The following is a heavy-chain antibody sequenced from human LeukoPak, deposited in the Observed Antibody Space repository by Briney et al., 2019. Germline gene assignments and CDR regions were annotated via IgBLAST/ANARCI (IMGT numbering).Heavy chain of an antibody. CDR3: ARGNGVYDY. CDR2: ISSSGSNI. V-gene: IGHV3-48*03. CDR1: GFTFSSYE. D-gene: IGHD4-17*01. Sequence: PGRSLRLSCAASGFTFSSYEMNWVRQAPGKGLEWVSYISSSGSNIYYADSVKGRFTISRDSATNSLYLQMNSLRAEDTAVYYCARGNGVYDYWGQGTLVTVSS. J-gene: IGHJ4*02.